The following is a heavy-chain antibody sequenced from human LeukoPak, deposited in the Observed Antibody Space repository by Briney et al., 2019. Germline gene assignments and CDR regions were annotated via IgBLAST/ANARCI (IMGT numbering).Heavy chain of an antibody. J-gene: IGHJ6*03. CDR3: AKGIAARRDYYYYYYMDV. V-gene: IGHV3-30*04. CDR2: ISYDGSNK. D-gene: IGHD6-6*01. Sequence: GGSLRLSCAASGFTFSSYAMHWVRQAPGKGLEWVAVISYDGSNKYYADSVKGRFTISRDNSKNTLYLQMNSLRAEDTAVYYCAKGIAARRDYYYYYYMDVWGKGTTVTVSS. CDR1: GFTFSSYA.